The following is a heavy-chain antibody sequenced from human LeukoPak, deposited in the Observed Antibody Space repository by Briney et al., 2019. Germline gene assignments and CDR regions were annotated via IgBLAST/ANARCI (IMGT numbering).Heavy chain of an antibody. J-gene: IGHJ4*02. D-gene: IGHD5-12*01. Sequence: SETLSLTCTVSGGSISSSNCYWGWIRQPPGKGLEWIGEIYHSGSTNYNPSLKSRVTISVDKSKNQFSLKLSSVTAADTAVYYCAEGGLRSGFDYWGQGTLVTVSS. CDR1: GGSISSSNCY. CDR3: AEGGLRSGFDY. CDR2: IYHSGST. V-gene: IGHV4-39*07.